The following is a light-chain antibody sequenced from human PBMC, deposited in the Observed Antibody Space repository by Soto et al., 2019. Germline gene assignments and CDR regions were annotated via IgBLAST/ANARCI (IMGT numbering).Light chain of an antibody. V-gene: IGLV2-14*03. J-gene: IGLJ1*01. CDR2: DVS. Sequence: QPVLTQPASVSGSPGQSITVSCTGTSSDVGGYNSVSWYQQHPGKAPKLMIYDVSNRPSGVSNRFSGSKSGNTASLTISGLQAEDEADYYCSSYTSSSTLFVFVTGTKVTVL. CDR1: SSDVGGYNS. CDR3: SSYTSSSTLFV.